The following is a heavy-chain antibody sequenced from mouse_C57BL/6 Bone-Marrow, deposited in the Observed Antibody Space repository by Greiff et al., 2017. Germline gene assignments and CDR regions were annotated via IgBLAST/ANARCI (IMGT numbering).Heavy chain of an antibody. V-gene: IGHV14-2*01. J-gene: IGHJ4*01. CDR1: GFNITDYY. CDR3: ATRRNIGYDYLAMDY. CDR2: IDPEDGET. Sequence: EVQLQQSGAELVKPGASVKLSCTASGFNITDYYMHWVKQRPEQGLEWIGRIDPEDGETKYAPKFQGKATITAATSSNTAYLQLSSLTSEDTAVYYWATRRNIGYDYLAMDYWGQGTSVTVSS. D-gene: IGHD2-4*01.